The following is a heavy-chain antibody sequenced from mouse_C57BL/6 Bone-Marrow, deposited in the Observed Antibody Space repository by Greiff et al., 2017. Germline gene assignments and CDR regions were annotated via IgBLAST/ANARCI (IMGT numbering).Heavy chain of an antibody. J-gene: IGHJ3*01. CDR2: ISYDGSN. D-gene: IGHD2-2*01. CDR1: GYSITSGYY. Sequence: EVQLQQSGPGLVKPSQSLSLTCSVPGYSITSGYYWNWIRQFPGNKLEWMGYISYDGSNNYNPSLKNRISITRDTSKNQFFLKLNSVTTEDTARYYCARGGYLFAYWGQGALGPASA. CDR3: ARGGYLFAY. V-gene: IGHV3-6*01.